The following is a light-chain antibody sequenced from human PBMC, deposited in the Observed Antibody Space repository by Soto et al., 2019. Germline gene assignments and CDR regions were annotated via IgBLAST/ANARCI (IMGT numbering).Light chain of an antibody. J-gene: IGKJ4*01. CDR3: QQRTTWLT. V-gene: IGKV3-11*01. CDR1: QSVSTF. CDR2: DAS. Sequence: EIVLTQSPATLSLSPGARATLSCRASQSVSTFLAWYQQKPGQAPRLLIYDASKRASGIPARFSGSGSGTDFTLTISSLKREDSAVYFCQQRTTWLTFGGGTNVEIK.